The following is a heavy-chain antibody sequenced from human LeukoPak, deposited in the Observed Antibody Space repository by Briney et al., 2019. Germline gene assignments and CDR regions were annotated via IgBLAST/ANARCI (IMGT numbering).Heavy chain of an antibody. V-gene: IGHV4-38-2*02. D-gene: IGHD2-2*01. J-gene: IGHJ4*02. Sequence: KPSETLSLTCNVSGSSISNGFFWAWIRQSPGKGPEWIGSIQNDGDSYYNPSLKSRTTMSVDTSKNQFSLKLTSVTAADTALVYFARGRGRFCSSSSVYLSCVYWGQGTLVTVSS. CDR1: GSSISNGFF. CDR2: IQNDGDS. CDR3: ARGRGRFCSSSSVYLSCVY.